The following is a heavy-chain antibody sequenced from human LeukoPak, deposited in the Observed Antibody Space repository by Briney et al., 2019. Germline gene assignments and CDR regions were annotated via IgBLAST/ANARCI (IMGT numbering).Heavy chain of an antibody. V-gene: IGHV3-23*01. Sequence: GGSLRLSCAASGFTFSSYAMSWVRQAPGKGLEWVSVISGSGGTTFYTDSVKGRFTISRDNSKNTLYLQMNSLRAEDTAVYYCARIPSSRQLLHFDYWGQGTLVTVSS. CDR2: ISGSGGTT. CDR1: GFTFSSYA. CDR3: ARIPSSRQLLHFDY. J-gene: IGHJ4*02. D-gene: IGHD6-13*01.